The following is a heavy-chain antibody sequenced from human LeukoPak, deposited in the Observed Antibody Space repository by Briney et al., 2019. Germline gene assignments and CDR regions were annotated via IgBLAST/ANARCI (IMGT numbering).Heavy chain of an antibody. CDR1: GFTFSNYW. CDR2: IKQDGSEK. V-gene: IGHV3-7*05. CDR3: ARASDPWLQLT. D-gene: IGHD5-24*01. Sequence: GGSLRLSCAASGFTFSNYWMIWVRQAPGKGLEWVGNIKQDGSEKRYADSVRGRFSISRGNAQTSLYLQMNSLRAEDTAVYYCARASDPWLQLTWGQGTLVTVSS. J-gene: IGHJ5*02.